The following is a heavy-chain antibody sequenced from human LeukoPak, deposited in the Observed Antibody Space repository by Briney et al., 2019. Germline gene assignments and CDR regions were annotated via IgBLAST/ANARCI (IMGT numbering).Heavy chain of an antibody. D-gene: IGHD2-2*01. CDR1: GFTFSSYS. V-gene: IGHV3-21*04. J-gene: IGHJ6*04. CDR2: ISSSSSYI. CDR3: AKGGDIVVLPAAADV. Sequence: PGGSLRLSCAASGFTFSSYSMNWVRQAPGKGLEWVSSISSSSSYIYYADSVKGRFTISRDNAKNSLYLQMNSLRAEDTAVYYCAKGGDIVVLPAAADVWGKGTTVIVSS.